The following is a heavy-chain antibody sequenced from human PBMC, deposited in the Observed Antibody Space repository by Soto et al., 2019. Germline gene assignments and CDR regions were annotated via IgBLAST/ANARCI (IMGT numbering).Heavy chain of an antibody. CDR2: INAGNGNT. J-gene: IGHJ4*02. CDR3: ATPTPLRGAMLTNINFYF. CDR1: GYTFTNYA. V-gene: IGHV1-3*01. Sequence: ASVKVSCEASGYTFTNYAMHWVRQAPGERLEWMGWINAGNGNTKYSQIFEGRVTITRDTSATIAYMELSSLRSEDKAVYYCATPTPLRGAMLTNINFYFWGEGTPMTVYS. D-gene: IGHD3-10*01.